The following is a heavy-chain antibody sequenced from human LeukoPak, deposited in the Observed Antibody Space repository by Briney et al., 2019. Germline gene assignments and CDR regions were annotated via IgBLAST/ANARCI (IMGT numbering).Heavy chain of an antibody. J-gene: IGHJ4*02. D-gene: IGHD6-19*01. CDR1: GGSFSGYY. V-gene: IGHV4-59*01. CDR3: AREPRSSSGWSRGVDY. CDR2: IYCSGNT. Sequence: SETLSLTCAVYGGSFSGYYWSWIRQPPGKGLEWIGYIYCSGNTNYNPSLKSRVTILVDTSKNQFSLKLSSVTAADTAVYYCAREPRSSSGWSRGVDYWGQGTLVTVSS.